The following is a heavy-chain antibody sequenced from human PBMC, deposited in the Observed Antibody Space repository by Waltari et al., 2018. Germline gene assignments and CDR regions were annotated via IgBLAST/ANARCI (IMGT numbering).Heavy chain of an antibody. J-gene: IGHJ4*02. CDR1: GFNFRPYT. CDR2: ISSSSRFI. V-gene: IGHV3-21*01. Sequence: EVQLVESGGGLVKPGGSLSIPCAASGFNFRPYTMNWVRQAPGKSPEWVSSISSSSRFIYYADSMKGRFTISRDNAKNSLYLQMDSLRVEDTATYYCAREGSSWTPFDCWGQGTQVTVSS. D-gene: IGHD6-13*01. CDR3: AREGSSWTPFDC.